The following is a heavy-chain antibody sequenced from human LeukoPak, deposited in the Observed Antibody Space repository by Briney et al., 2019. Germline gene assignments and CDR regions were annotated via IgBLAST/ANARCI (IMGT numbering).Heavy chain of an antibody. CDR2: IISCSIYI. Sequence: IISCSIYIYYADSVKLGFNISRDNGKNSLYLQMNSLRAEDTAVYYCARESRITMTHNGPDYWGQGTLVTVSS. D-gene: IGHD3-22*01. J-gene: IGHJ4*02. V-gene: IGHV3-21*01. CDR3: ARESRITMTHNGPDY.